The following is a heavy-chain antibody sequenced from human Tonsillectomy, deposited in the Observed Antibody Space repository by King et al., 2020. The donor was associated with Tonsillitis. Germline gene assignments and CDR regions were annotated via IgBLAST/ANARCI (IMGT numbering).Heavy chain of an antibody. CDR3: ARLTRSTPFDD. V-gene: IGHV4-38-2*01. J-gene: IGHJ4*02. CDR1: GYSISSGYF. CDR2: IYHTGST. Sequence: QLQESGPGLVKPSETLSLTCAVSGYSISSGYFWGWIRQPPGKGLEWIGHIYHTGSTFYNPSLKARVTISVDTSKNQFSLKVTSVTAADTAVYYCARLTRSTPFDDWAREPWSPSPQ.